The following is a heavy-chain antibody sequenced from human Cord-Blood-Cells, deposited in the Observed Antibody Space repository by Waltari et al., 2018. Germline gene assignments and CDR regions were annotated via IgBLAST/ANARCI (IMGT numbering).Heavy chain of an antibody. CDR1: GYTFTSYY. CDR3: AICFFGVGYYFDY. D-gene: IGHD3-3*01. CDR2: INPSGGST. Sequence: QVQLVQSGAEVKKPGASVKVSCKASGYTFTSYYMHWVRQAPGQGLEWMGIINPSGGSTSYAQKSQGRVTMTRDTSTSTVYMELISLRSEDTAVYYCAICFFGVGYYFDYWGQGTLVTVSS. V-gene: IGHV1-46*01. J-gene: IGHJ4*02.